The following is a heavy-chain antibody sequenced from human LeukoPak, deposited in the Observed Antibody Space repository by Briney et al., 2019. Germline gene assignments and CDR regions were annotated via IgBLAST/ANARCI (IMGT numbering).Heavy chain of an antibody. J-gene: IGHJ4*02. V-gene: IGHV3-23*01. CDR1: GLTFSRYG. CDR2: FSGNGGST. Sequence: GASLRLSCAASGLTFSRYGMSWVRQAPGKGLEWVSAFSGNGGSTFYAGSVKGRFTISRDNSKNMLYLQMNSLRADDTAVYYCAKTYYDFWSGYFHWGQGTLVTVSS. CDR3: AKTYYDFWSGYFH. D-gene: IGHD3-3*01.